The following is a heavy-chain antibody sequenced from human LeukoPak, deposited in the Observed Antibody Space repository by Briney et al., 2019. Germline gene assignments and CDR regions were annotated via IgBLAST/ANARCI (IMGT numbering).Heavy chain of an antibody. CDR2: IYPGDSDT. D-gene: IGHD2-2*01. CDR1: GYSFTSYW. Sequence: GESLKISCKGSGYSFTSYWIGWVRQMPGKGLEWMGIIYPGDSDTRYSPSFQGQVTISADKSISTAYLQWSSLKASDTAMYYCARGYCSSTSCPRGYYFDYWGQGTLVTVSS. J-gene: IGHJ4*02. CDR3: ARGYCSSTSCPRGYYFDY. V-gene: IGHV5-51*01.